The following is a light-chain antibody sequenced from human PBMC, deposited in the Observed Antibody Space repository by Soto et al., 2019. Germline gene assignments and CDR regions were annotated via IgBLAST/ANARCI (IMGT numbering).Light chain of an antibody. J-gene: IGLJ1*01. CDR1: TSDVGNYNY. CDR3: KSYTSRSTYV. CDR2: EVT. V-gene: IGLV2-14*01. Sequence: QSSVTLPASVSGSPGQSITIPCTGATSDVGNYNYVSWYQHHPGKAPKLMIYEVTNRPSGVSNRFSGSKSGNTASLTISGLQAEDEADYYCKSYTSRSTYVFGTGTKATVL.